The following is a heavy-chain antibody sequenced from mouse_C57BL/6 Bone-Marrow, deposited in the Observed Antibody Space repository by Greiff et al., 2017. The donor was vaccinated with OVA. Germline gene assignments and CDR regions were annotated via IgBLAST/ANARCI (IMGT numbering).Heavy chain of an antibody. V-gene: IGHV1-52*01. CDR1: GYTFTSYW. CDR3: ARDIYYYGSSYRNAMDY. D-gene: IGHD1-1*01. CDR2: IDPSDSET. Sequence: QVQLQQPGAELVRPGSSVKLSCKASGYTFTSYWMHWVKQRPIQGLEWIGNIDPSDSETHYNQKFQDKATLTVDKSSSTAYMQLSSLTSEDSAVYYCARDIYYYGSSYRNAMDYWGQGTSVTVSS. J-gene: IGHJ4*01.